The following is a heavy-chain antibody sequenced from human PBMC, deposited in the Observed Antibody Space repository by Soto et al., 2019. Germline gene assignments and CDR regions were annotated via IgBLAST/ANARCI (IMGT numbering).Heavy chain of an antibody. Sequence: WASVKVSCKASGYTFTGYYMHWVRQAPGQGLEWMGWINPNSGGTNYAQKFQGRVTMTRDTSISTAYMELSRLRSDDTAVYYCARAYSRIQLWFYIFDYCGQGTLVTVSS. D-gene: IGHD5-18*01. CDR3: ARAYSRIQLWFYIFDY. CDR2: INPNSGGT. J-gene: IGHJ4*02. V-gene: IGHV1-2*02. CDR1: GYTFTGYY.